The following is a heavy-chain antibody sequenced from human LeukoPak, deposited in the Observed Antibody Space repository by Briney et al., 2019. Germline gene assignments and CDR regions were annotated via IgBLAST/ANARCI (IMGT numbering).Heavy chain of an antibody. CDR1: GYTFTGYY. Sequence: ASVKVSCKASGYTFTGYYMHWVRQAPGQGLEWMGWINPNSGGTNYAQKFQGRVTMTRDTSISTAYMELSRLRSDDTAVYYCARATRKQWLSYYYYYGMDVWGQGTTVTVSS. J-gene: IGHJ6*02. V-gene: IGHV1-2*02. CDR2: INPNSGGT. D-gene: IGHD6-19*01. CDR3: ARATRKQWLSYYYYYGMDV.